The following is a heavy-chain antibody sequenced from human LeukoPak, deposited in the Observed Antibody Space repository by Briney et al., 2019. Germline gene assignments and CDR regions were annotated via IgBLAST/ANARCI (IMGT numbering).Heavy chain of an antibody. CDR1: GFTFDDYT. CDR2: ISWDGGST. J-gene: IGHJ6*02. Sequence: GGSLRLSCAASGFTFDDYTMHWVRQAPGKGLEWVSLISWDGGSTYYADSVKGRFTISRDNSKNSPYLQMNSLRTEDTALYYCAKDMRYYYGMDVWGQGTTVTVSS. V-gene: IGHV3-43*01. CDR3: AKDMRYYYGMDV.